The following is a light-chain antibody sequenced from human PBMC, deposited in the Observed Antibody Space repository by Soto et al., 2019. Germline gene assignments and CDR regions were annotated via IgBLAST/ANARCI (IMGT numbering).Light chain of an antibody. Sequence: EIVMTQSPVTLSASPGERATLSCRASQSVSSDLAWYQQKPGQGPRLLIYGASTRATGIPARFSASGSGTEFTLIMSSLQSEDFAVYFCQQYNDWPPYTFGQGTKLEIK. CDR3: QQYNDWPPYT. CDR1: QSVSSD. J-gene: IGKJ2*01. V-gene: IGKV3-15*01. CDR2: GAS.